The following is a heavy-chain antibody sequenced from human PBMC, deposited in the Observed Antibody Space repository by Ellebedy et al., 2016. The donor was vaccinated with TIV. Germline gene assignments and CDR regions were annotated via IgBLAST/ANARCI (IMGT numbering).Heavy chain of an antibody. J-gene: IGHJ4*02. D-gene: IGHD1-26*01. CDR2: IRYDESSE. V-gene: IGHV3-30*02. Sequence: PGGSLRLSCAASGLTFRSFGMHWVRQAPGKGLEWVAFIRYDESSEYYADSVKGRFTISRDTSKNTLYLRMNSLRIEDTAVYYCAKDRGGSYYYYFDHWGQGTLVTVSS. CDR3: AKDRGGSYYYYFDH. CDR1: GLTFRSFG.